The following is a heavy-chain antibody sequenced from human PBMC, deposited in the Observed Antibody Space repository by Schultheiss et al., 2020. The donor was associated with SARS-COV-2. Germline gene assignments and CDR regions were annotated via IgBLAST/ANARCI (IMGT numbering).Heavy chain of an antibody. CDR3: ARHLTPGTPSNSFDP. J-gene: IGHJ5*02. CDR1: GESFNGFS. CDR2: VSHSGAT. Sequence: SETLSLTCAVYGESFNGFSWTWIRQSPGKGLEWIGQVSHSGATHYSPSLKRRVTISVNKSKNQFSLKLSSVTAADTAVYYCARHLTPGTPSNSFDPWGQGALVTVSS. V-gene: IGHV4-34*01. D-gene: IGHD1-1*01.